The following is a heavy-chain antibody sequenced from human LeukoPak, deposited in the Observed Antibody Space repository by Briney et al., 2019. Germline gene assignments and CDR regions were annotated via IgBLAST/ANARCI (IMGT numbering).Heavy chain of an antibody. CDR3: ARDPNYYDSSGYYYFDI. D-gene: IGHD3-22*01. V-gene: IGHV4-61*02. CDR2: IYTSGST. CDR1: GGSITSGDYY. Sequence: TSETLSLTCTVSGGSITSGDYYWSWIRQPAGKGLEWIGRIYTSGSTNYNPSLKSRVTISVDTSNNQFSLKLTSVTAADTAVYYCARDPNYYDSSGYYYFDIWGQGTMVTVSS. J-gene: IGHJ3*02.